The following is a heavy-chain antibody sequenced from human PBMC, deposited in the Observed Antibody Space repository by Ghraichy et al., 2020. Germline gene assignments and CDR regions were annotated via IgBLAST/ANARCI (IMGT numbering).Heavy chain of an antibody. J-gene: IGHJ4*02. D-gene: IGHD3-3*01. Sequence: GGSLRLSCAASGFTFSSYGMHWVRQAPGKGLEWVAVISYDGSNKYYADSVKGRFTISRDNSKNTLYLQMNSLRAEDTAVYYCAKGGNYDFWSGSHDYWGQGTLVTVSS. CDR1: GFTFSSYG. CDR2: ISYDGSNK. CDR3: AKGGNYDFWSGSHDY. V-gene: IGHV3-30*18.